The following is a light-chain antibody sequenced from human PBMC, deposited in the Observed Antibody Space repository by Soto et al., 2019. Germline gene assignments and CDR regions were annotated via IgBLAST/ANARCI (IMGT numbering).Light chain of an antibody. J-gene: IGKJ1*01. Sequence: DIQMTQSPSSVSASVGDRVTITCRASQGISNWLAWYQQKPGKAPNLLIYSASSVHTGVPSRFSGSGSGTTFTLTIRTLQPEDFATYYCQQTNSFPWTFGQGTKVEIK. CDR3: QQTNSFPWT. CDR2: SAS. CDR1: QGISNW. V-gene: IGKV1-12*01.